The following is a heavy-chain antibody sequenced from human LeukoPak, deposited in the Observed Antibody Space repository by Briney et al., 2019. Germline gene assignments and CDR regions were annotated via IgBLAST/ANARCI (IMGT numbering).Heavy chain of an antibody. CDR1: GGSLRGHY. J-gene: IGHJ6*03. Sequence: SETLSLTCGVYGGSLRGHYWSWIRQPPGKGLGWVGEINHSGSTNYNPSFWGRVTISVDTSKNQFFLKLNSVTAADTAVYYCARESDPITGYFYYYMDVWGRGTTVTVSS. CDR3: ARESDPITGYFYYYMDV. D-gene: IGHD3-10*01. CDR2: INHSGST. V-gene: IGHV4-34*01.